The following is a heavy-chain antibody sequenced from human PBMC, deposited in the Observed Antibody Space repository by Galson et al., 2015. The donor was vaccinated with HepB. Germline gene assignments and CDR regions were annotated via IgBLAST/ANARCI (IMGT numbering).Heavy chain of an antibody. CDR2: IYSDGST. Sequence: SETLSLTCTVSGGSISSYYWSWIRQPPGKGLEWIGYIYSDGSTNYNPSLKARVTMSVDTSKNQFSLRLSSMTAADTAVYYCARYCSSISCHPFDYWGQGTLV. V-gene: IGHV4-59*01. CDR3: ARYCSSISCHPFDY. D-gene: IGHD2-2*01. CDR1: GGSISSYY. J-gene: IGHJ4*02.